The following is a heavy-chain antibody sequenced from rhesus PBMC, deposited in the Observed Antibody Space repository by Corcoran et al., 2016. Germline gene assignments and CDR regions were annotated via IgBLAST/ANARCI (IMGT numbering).Heavy chain of an antibody. CDR2: IKGKRTNT. CDR3: ASGISSLYNRFDV. J-gene: IGHJ5-1*01. V-gene: IGHV4S9*01. Sequence: QVQLQESGPGLVKPSETLSLTCAVSGGSINDSYYWNCIRQPPGKGLEWIGNIKGKRTNTYYNPSIKRRVNMSKDTSKNQFFRKLNSVTAADTAVYYCASGISSLYNRFDVWGPGVLVTVSS. CDR1: GGSINDSYY. D-gene: IGHD6-25*01.